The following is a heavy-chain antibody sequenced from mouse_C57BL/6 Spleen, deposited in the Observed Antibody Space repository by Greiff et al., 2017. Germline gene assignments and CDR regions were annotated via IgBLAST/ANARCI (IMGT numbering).Heavy chain of an antibody. V-gene: IGHV5-17*01. D-gene: IGHD2-3*01. Sequence: EVQVVESGGGLVKPGGSLKLSCAASGFTFSDYGMHWVRQAPEKGLEWVAYISSGSSTTYYADTVKGRFTISRDNAKNTMFLQMTSLRSEDTAMYYCARDGYYWYFDVWGTGTTVTVSS. CDR1: GFTFSDYG. CDR2: ISSGSSTT. CDR3: ARDGYYWYFDV. J-gene: IGHJ1*03.